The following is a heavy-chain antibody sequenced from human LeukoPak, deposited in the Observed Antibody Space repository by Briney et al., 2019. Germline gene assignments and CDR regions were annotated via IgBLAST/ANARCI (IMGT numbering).Heavy chain of an antibody. CDR3: AKRIAVATPFPY. D-gene: IGHD6-19*01. CDR1: GFTFSSYS. CDR2: ISSSSSTK. J-gene: IGHJ4*02. V-gene: IGHV3-48*02. Sequence: GGSLRLSCAASGFTFSSYSMNWVRQAPGKGLEWVSYISSSSSTKYYADSVKGRFTISRDNAKNSLYLQMNSLRDEDTAVYYCAKRIAVATPFPYWGQGTLVTVSS.